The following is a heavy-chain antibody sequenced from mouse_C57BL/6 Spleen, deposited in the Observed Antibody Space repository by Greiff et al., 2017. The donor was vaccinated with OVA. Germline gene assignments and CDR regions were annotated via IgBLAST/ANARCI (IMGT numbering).Heavy chain of an antibody. CDR1: GFTFSSYA. CDR3: AKGYDYDEEAYWYFDV. CDR2: ISDGGSYT. J-gene: IGHJ1*03. D-gene: IGHD2-4*01. Sequence: EVKLVESGGGLVKPGGSLKLSCAASGFTFSSYAMSWVRQTPEKRLEWVATISDGGSYTYYPDNVKGRFTISRDNAKNNLYLQMSHLKSEDTAMYYCAKGYDYDEEAYWYFDVWGTGTTVTVSS. V-gene: IGHV5-4*03.